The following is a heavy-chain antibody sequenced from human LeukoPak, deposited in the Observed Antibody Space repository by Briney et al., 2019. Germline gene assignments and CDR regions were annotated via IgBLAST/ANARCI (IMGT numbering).Heavy chain of an antibody. J-gene: IGHJ6*02. V-gene: IGHV1-8*02. CDR3: ARALQYYDFWSGYYSYYGMDV. Sequence: ASVKVSCKASGYTFTGYYMHWVRQAPGQGLEWMGWINPNSGNTGYAQKFQGRVTMTRNTSISTAYMELSSLRSEDTAVYYCARALQYYDFWSGYYSYYGMDVWGQGTTVTVSS. CDR1: GYTFTGYY. D-gene: IGHD3-3*01. CDR2: INPNSGNT.